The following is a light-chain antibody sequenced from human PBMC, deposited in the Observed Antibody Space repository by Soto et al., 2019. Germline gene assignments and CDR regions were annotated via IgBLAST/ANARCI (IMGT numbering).Light chain of an antibody. CDR1: QSVSGRY. CDR2: GAS. V-gene: IGKV3-20*01. CDR3: QQYDTSSYT. J-gene: IGKJ2*01. Sequence: EVVLTQSPGTLSLSPGERATLSCRASQSVSGRYLTWYQQKPGQAPRRLIFGASSRASGTPDRFSGSGSGTDFTLTISSLEPEDFAVYYCQQYDTSSYTFGQGTKVEIK.